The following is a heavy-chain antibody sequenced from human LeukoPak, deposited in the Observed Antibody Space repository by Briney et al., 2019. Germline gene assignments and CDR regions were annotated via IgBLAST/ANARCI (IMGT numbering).Heavy chain of an antibody. D-gene: IGHD6-13*01. J-gene: IGHJ5*02. Sequence: GASLRLSCAASGFTFSSYAMSWVRQAPGKGLEWVSAISGSGGSTYYADSVKGRFTISGDNSKNTLYLQMNSLRAEDTAVYYCAKVRRRDSSSWFDPWGQGTLVTVSS. CDR2: ISGSGGST. CDR3: AKVRRRDSSSWFDP. CDR1: GFTFSSYA. V-gene: IGHV3-23*01.